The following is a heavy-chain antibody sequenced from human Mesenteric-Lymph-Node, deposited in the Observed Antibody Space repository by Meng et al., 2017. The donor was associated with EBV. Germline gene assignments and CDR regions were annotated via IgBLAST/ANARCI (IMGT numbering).Heavy chain of an antibody. V-gene: IGHV4-34*01. CDR1: GGSVSDYF. CDR2: INHSGST. CDR3: ARPRIRYGSGSYYY. D-gene: IGHD3-10*01. J-gene: IGHJ4*02. Sequence: QGRLPQWGAGLLKPSETLSLPCAGHGGSVSDYFWTWIRQAPRKGLEWVGEINHSGSTKYNPSLKSRVTISVDTSKNQISLNLNSVTAADTAVYYCARPRIRYGSGSYYYWGQGTLVTVSS.